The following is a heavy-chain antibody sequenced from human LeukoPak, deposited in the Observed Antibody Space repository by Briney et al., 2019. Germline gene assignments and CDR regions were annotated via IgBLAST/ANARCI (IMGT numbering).Heavy chain of an antibody. Sequence: PGGSPRLSCAVSGFNLNSYAMHWVRQAPGKGLEWVAVIRHDEAISFYADSVQGRFTISRDTSKKLLYLQMNSLRVEDTAVYYCAKEYTPSSPLGELDSWGQGTLVTVSS. CDR1: GFNLNSYA. J-gene: IGHJ4*02. V-gene: IGHV3-30*02. D-gene: IGHD6-6*01. CDR2: IRHDEAIS. CDR3: AKEYTPSSPLGELDS.